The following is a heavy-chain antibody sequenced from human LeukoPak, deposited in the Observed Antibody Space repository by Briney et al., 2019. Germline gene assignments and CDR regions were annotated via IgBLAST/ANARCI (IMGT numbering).Heavy chain of an antibody. Sequence: GGSLRLSCAASGFTFSSYEMNWVRPAPGKGRKWVSYISSSGGTIYYADSVKGRFTISRDNAKNSLYLQMNSLRAEDTAVYYCARVTWDTALLTGAFDIWGQGTMVTVAS. J-gene: IGHJ3*02. V-gene: IGHV3-48*03. CDR1: GFTFSSYE. CDR2: ISSSGGTI. CDR3: ARVTWDTALLTGAFDI. D-gene: IGHD5-18*01.